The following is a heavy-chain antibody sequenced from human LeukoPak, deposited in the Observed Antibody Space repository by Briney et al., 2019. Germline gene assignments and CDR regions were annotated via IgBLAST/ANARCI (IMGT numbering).Heavy chain of an antibody. J-gene: IGHJ4*02. D-gene: IGHD3-3*01. CDR1: GFTFSNFG. V-gene: IGHV3-23*01. CDR2: ISASNGT. Sequence: GSLRLSCAASGFTFSNFGINWVRQAPGKGLEWVSSISASNGTYYADSVRGRFTVSRDNSKNTLYLQMNSLRADDTAIYYCAKASSFAITIFDYWGQGTLVIVSS. CDR3: AKASSFAITIFDY.